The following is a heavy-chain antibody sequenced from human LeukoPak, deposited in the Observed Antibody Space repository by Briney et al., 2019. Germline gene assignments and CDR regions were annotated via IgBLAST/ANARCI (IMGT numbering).Heavy chain of an antibody. CDR1: GFTFTSSA. Sequence: GASVKVSFTASGFTFTSSAVQWVRQARGQRLEWIGWIVVGSGNTNYAQKFQERVTITRDMSTSTAYMELSSLRSEDAAVYYCAAERSSSWSNWGQGTLVTVSS. V-gene: IGHV1-58*01. D-gene: IGHD6-13*01. CDR3: AAERSSSWSN. CDR2: IVVGSGNT. J-gene: IGHJ4*02.